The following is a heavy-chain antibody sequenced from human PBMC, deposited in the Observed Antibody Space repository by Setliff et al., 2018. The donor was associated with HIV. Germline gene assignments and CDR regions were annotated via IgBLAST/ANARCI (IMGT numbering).Heavy chain of an antibody. CDR1: GYNFSPYR. D-gene: IGHD6-13*01. CDR2: IDPGSGAA. V-gene: IGHV1-46*04. J-gene: IGHJ4*02. Sequence: ASVKVSCKTSGYNFSPYRIHWVRQAPGQGLEWIGIIDPGSGAATYAQKLQGRITMTRDTSTTTVYMHLNSLTSDDSAVYFCARVRPAPGAALDYWGQGTLVTVTS. CDR3: ARVRPAPGAALDY.